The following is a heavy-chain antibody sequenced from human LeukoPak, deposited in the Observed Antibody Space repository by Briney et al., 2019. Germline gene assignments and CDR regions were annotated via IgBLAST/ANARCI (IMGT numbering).Heavy chain of an antibody. Sequence: PSETLSLTCTVSGGSISSSSYYWGWIRQPPGKGLEWIGSIYYGGSTYYNPSLKSRVTISVDTSKNQFSLKLSSVTAADTAVYYCVRVLPYYYGSGSFYYFDYWGQGTLVTVSS. CDR3: VRVLPYYYGSGSFYYFDY. J-gene: IGHJ4*02. CDR1: GGSISSSSYY. V-gene: IGHV4-39*07. CDR2: IYYGGST. D-gene: IGHD3-10*01.